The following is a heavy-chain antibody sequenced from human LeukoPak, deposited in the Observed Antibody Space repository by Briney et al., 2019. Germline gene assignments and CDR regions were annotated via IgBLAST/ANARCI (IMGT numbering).Heavy chain of an antibody. CDR2: IYYSGST. CDR1: GGSISSGSSY. CDR3: ARHVSVAVTNFFDY. Sequence: SETLSLTCTVSGGSISSGSSYWGWIRQPPGEGLEWIGCIYYSGSTYYNTSLKSRVTISVDTSKNQFSLRLSSVTAADTAVYYCARHVSVAVTNFFDYWGQGTLVTVSS. D-gene: IGHD6-19*01. V-gene: IGHV4-39*01. J-gene: IGHJ4*02.